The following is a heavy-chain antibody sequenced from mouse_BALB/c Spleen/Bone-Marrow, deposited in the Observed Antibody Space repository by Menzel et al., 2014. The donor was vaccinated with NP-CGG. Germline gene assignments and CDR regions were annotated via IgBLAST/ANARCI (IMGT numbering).Heavy chain of an antibody. Sequence: SGGGLVQPGGSLKLSCAASGFDFGRYWMSWVRQAPGKGLEWIGEINPDSSSINYTPSLKDKFIISRDNAKNTLYLQMSKVRSEDTALYYCARPGDYDAMDYWGQGTSVTVSS. CDR2: INPDSSSI. CDR1: GFDFGRYW. V-gene: IGHV4-1*02. CDR3: ARPGDYDAMDY. J-gene: IGHJ4*01.